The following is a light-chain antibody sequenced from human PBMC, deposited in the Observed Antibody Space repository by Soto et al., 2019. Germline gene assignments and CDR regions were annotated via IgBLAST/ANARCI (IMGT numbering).Light chain of an antibody. V-gene: IGLV2-11*01. CDR3: SSYSISTAYL. CDR2: DVS. J-gene: IGLJ1*01. CDR1: SSDVGGSNY. Sequence: QPVLTQPRSVSGSPGQSVTISCTGASSDVGGSNYVSWYQQHPGKAPKVMIYDVSERPSGVPDRFSGSRSGNTASLTISGLQAEDEADYFCSSYSISTAYLFGTGTKVTVL.